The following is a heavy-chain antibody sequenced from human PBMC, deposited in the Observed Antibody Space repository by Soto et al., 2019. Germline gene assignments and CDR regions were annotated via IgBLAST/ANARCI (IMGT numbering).Heavy chain of an antibody. Sequence: QVQLGQSGAEVKKPGSSVKVSCKASGGGFSSYAISGVRRAPGQGLEWMGAINPISDTTNYAQKFQGRVTITADESTSTAYMELSSLRSEDTAVYYCARSQGSSTSLEIYYYYYYGMDVWGQGTTVTVSS. CDR2: INPISDTT. J-gene: IGHJ6*02. CDR3: ARSQGSSTSLEIYYYYYYGMDV. CDR1: GGGFSSYA. V-gene: IGHV1-69*01. D-gene: IGHD2-2*01.